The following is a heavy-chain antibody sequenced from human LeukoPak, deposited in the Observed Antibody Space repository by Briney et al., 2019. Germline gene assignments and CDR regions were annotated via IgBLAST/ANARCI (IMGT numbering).Heavy chain of an antibody. CDR3: ARDSNYYGSGSYSGGWDFDY. Sequence: ASVKVSCKASGYTFTGYYKHWVRQAPGQGLEWMGWINPNSGGTNYAQKFQGRVTMTRDTSISTAYMELSRLRSDDTAVYYCARDSNYYGSGSYSGGWDFDYWGQGTLVTVSS. J-gene: IGHJ4*02. CDR2: INPNSGGT. CDR1: GYTFTGYY. V-gene: IGHV1-2*02. D-gene: IGHD3-10*01.